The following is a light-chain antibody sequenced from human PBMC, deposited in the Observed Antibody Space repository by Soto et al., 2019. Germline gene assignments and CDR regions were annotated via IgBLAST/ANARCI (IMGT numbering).Light chain of an antibody. J-gene: IGLJ1*01. CDR3: QTWGTGIHV. CDR1: SGHNSYA. CDR2: LNSDGSH. V-gene: IGLV4-69*01. Sequence: QLVLTQSPSASASLGASVKLTCTLSSGHNSYAIAWHQQQPEKGPRYLMKLNSDGSHSKGDGTPDRFSGSSSGAERYLTISSLQSEDEADYYCQTWGTGIHVFGTGTKLTVL.